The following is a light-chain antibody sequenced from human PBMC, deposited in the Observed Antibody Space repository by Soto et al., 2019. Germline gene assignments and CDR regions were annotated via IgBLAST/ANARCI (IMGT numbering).Light chain of an antibody. CDR3: CSYADSSTFV. CDR1: SNDVGSYNL. V-gene: IGLV2-23*03. Sequence: QSVLTQPASVSGSPGQSITISCTGTSNDVGSYNLVSWYQQHPGKAPKLMIYEGSKRPSGVSNRFSGSKCDNTASLTISGLQAEDEADYYCCSYADSSTFVFGGGTQLTVL. CDR2: EGS. J-gene: IGLJ2*01.